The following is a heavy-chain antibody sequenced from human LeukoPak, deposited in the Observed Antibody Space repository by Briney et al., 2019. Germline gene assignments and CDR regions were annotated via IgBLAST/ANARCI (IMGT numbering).Heavy chain of an antibody. CDR3: ARDKGENSGYCSGGSCYSTNWFDP. D-gene: IGHD2-15*01. V-gene: IGHV1-18*01. Sequence: ASVKVSCKASGYTFTSYGISWVRQAPGQGLEWMGWISAYNGNTNYAQKLQGRVTMTTDTSTSTAYMELRSLRSDDTAVYYCARDKGENSGYCSGGSCYSTNWFDPWGQGTLVTVSS. J-gene: IGHJ5*02. CDR2: ISAYNGNT. CDR1: GYTFTSYG.